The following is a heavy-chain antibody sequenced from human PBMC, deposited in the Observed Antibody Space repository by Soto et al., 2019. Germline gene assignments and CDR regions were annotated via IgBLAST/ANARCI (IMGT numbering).Heavy chain of an antibody. CDR2: IYSSGDT. J-gene: IGHJ5*01. Sequence: QVQLQESGPGLVRPSQTLSLTCTVSGGSVTSGGYYWSWIRHCPGKGLEWIGYIYSSGDTYYNPSLNCRVAMSVDTSKNQFSLQLTSVTVADTAIYYCTRDWGHPVTHGYDSWGQGILVTVSS. CDR3: TRDWGHPVTHGYDS. CDR1: GGSVTSGGYY. V-gene: IGHV4-31*03. D-gene: IGHD7-27*01.